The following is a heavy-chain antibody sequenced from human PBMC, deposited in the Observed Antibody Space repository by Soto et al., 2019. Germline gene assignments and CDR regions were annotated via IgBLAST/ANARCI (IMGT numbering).Heavy chain of an antibody. CDR1: GFTFSSYS. D-gene: IGHD3-22*01. V-gene: IGHV3-21*01. CDR3: ARASYYYDSSGYYMPGYYFDY. Sequence: GGSLRLSCAASGFTFSSYSMNWVRQAPGKGLEWVSSISSSSYIYYADSVKGRFTISRDNAKNSLYLQMNSLRAEDTAVYYCARASYYYDSSGYYMPGYYFDYWGQGTLVTVS. CDR2: ISSSSYI. J-gene: IGHJ4*02.